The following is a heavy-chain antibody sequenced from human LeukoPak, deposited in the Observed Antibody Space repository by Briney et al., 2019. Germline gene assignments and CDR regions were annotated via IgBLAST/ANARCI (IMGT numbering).Heavy chain of an antibody. Sequence: GGSLRLSCAASGLTFSGFAMSWVRQAPGKGLEWVSAVSGSGGSTYYADSVKGRFTISRDNSKNTLYLQMNSLRAEDTALYYCAKGGPLQWLRFDYWGQGTLVTVSS. J-gene: IGHJ4*02. CDR1: GLTFSGFA. D-gene: IGHD5-12*01. CDR3: AKGGPLQWLRFDY. V-gene: IGHV3-23*01. CDR2: VSGSGGST.